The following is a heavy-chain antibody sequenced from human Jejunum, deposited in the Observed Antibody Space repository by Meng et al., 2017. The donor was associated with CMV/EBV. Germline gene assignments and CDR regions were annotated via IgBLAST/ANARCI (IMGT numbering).Heavy chain of an antibody. D-gene: IGHD2-2*01. CDR1: GFTFSSYW. CDR2: IKQDGGET. V-gene: IGHV3-7*01. J-gene: IGHJ4*02. Sequence: SGFTFSSYWMTWVRQAPGKGLEWVANIKQDGGETYYVDSVKGRFTISRDNAKNLLYLQMNSLRAEDTAVYYCASCSTNCLRPFDYWGQGTLVTVSS. CDR3: ASCSTNCLRPFDY.